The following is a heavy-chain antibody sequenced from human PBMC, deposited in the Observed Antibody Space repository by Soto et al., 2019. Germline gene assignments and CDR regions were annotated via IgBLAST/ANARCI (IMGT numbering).Heavy chain of an antibody. CDR2: IIPIFGTA. Sequence: ASVKVSCKASGGTFSSYAISWVRQAPGQGLEWMGGIIPIFGTANYAQKFQGRVTITADESTSTAYMELSSLRSEDTAVYYCARDAHVDTAEYTWFDPWGQGTLVTVSS. V-gene: IGHV1-69*13. D-gene: IGHD5-18*01. CDR1: GGTFSSYA. J-gene: IGHJ5*02. CDR3: ARDAHVDTAEYTWFDP.